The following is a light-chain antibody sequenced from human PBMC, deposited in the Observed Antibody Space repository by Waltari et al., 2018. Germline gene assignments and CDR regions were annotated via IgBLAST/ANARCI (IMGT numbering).Light chain of an antibody. CDR2: AAS. CDR1: QSISSY. J-gene: IGKJ2*01. Sequence: DIQMTQSPSSLSASVGDRVTITCRASQSISSYLNWYQQKPGKAPKLRIYAASSLQSGVPSRFSGSGSGTEFTLTISSLQPEDFATYYCQQSYSTPRTFGQGTKLEIK. CDR3: QQSYSTPRT. V-gene: IGKV1-39*01.